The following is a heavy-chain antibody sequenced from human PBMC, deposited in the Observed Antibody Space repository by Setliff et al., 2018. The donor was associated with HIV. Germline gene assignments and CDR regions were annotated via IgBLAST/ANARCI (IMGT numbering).Heavy chain of an antibody. CDR3: AREGLRIAAAGYNWFDP. CDR2: INHSGSV. V-gene: IGHV4-34*01. J-gene: IGHJ5*02. D-gene: IGHD6-13*01. CDR1: GESFSGYY. Sequence: SETLSLTCAVYGESFSGYYWSWIRQPPGKGLEWIGEINHSGSVNYNPSLKSRVTISVDTSKNQFSLKLNSVTAADTALYYCAREGLRIAAAGYNWFDPWGPGTLVTV.